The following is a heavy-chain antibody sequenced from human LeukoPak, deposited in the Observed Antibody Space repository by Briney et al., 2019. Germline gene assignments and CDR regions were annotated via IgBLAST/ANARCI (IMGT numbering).Heavy chain of an antibody. CDR3: ARDLYRIVVVPHYFDY. CDR2: ISGSDDGT. Sequence: GGSLRLSCAASGFTFSTYAMSWVRQIPGKGLEWVSAISGSDDGTYYADSVKGRFTISRDNAKNSLYLQMNSLRAEDTAVYYCARDLYRIVVVPHYFDYWGQGTLVTVSS. D-gene: IGHD3-22*01. J-gene: IGHJ4*02. V-gene: IGHV3-23*01. CDR1: GFTFSTYA.